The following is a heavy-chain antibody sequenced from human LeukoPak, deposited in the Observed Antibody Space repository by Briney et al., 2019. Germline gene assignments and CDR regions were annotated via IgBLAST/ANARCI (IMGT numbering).Heavy chain of an antibody. Sequence: GGSLRLSCAASGFTFSDYYMSWIRQAPGKGLEWVSYISSSGSTIYYADSVKGRFTISRDNAKNSLYLQMNSLRAEDTAVYYCARDRPLVVVVAATTIDYWGQGTLVTVSS. CDR2: ISSSGSTI. CDR1: GFTFSDYY. CDR3: ARDRPLVVVVAATTIDY. V-gene: IGHV3-11*01. D-gene: IGHD2-15*01. J-gene: IGHJ4*02.